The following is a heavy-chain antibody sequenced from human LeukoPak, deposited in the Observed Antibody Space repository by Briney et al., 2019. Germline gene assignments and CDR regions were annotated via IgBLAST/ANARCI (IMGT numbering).Heavy chain of an antibody. J-gene: IGHJ6*02. D-gene: IGHD2-15*01. CDR1: GFTFSSYE. Sequence: GGSLRLSCAASGFTFSSYEMNWVRQAPGKGLEWVSYISSSGSTIYYAGSVKGRFTISRDNAKNSLYLQMNSLRAEDTAVYYCARDNLVVVAATWWDYYYYGMDVWGQGTTVTVSS. CDR2: ISSSGSTI. CDR3: ARDNLVVVAATWWDYYYYGMDV. V-gene: IGHV3-48*03.